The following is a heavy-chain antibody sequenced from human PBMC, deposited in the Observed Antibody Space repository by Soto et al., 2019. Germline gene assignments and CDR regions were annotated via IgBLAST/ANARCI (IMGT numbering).Heavy chain of an antibody. J-gene: IGHJ5*02. Sequence: GGSLRLSCAASGFTFSTYGMHRVRQAPGKGLEWVAVISYDGNKYYADSVKGQFTISRDNSKNTLYLQMNSLRADDTAVYYCASTAGRGSWFDLWGQGTLVTVSS. CDR3: ASTAGRGSWFDL. CDR1: GFTFSTYG. CDR2: ISYDGNK. D-gene: IGHD2-21*02. V-gene: IGHV3-30*03.